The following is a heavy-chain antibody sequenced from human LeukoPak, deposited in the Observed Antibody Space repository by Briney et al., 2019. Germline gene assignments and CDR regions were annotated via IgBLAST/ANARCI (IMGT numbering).Heavy chain of an antibody. CDR2: MWYDGSNK. V-gene: IGHV3-33*01. D-gene: IGHD5-18*01. Sequence: GRSLRLSCAASGFTFSSYGMHWVRQAPGKGLEWVAVMWYDGSNKYYADSVKGRFTISRDNSKNTLYLQMNSLRAEDTAVYYCARVDTAMAYDYWGQGTLVTVSS. CDR3: ARVDTAMAYDY. CDR1: GFTFSSYG. J-gene: IGHJ4*02.